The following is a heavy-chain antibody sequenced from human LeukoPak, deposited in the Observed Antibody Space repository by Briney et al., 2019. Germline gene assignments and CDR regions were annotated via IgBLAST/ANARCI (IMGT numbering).Heavy chain of an antibody. Sequence: PGRSLRVSCAASGFNFRSYAMSWVRQAPGKGLEWVSTVTGGAVATYYADSVRGRHTISRDNSKNTLYLQMNSLRAEDPAAYYCGRDSPLKGYKSGWATKSFEFWGQGNLVTVSS. D-gene: IGHD6-19*01. J-gene: IGHJ4*02. V-gene: IGHV3-23*01. CDR1: GFNFRSYA. CDR2: VTGGAVAT. CDR3: GRDSPLKGYKSGWATKSFEF.